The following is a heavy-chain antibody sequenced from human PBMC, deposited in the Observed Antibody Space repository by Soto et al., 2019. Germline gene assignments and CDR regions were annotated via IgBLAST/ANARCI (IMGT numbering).Heavy chain of an antibody. CDR1: GGSFSGYY. J-gene: IGHJ4*02. CDR2: INHSGST. D-gene: IGHD5-18*01. CDR3: ARGEGGYSYGLFDY. V-gene: IGHV4-34*01. Sequence: SETLSLTCAVYGGSFSGYYWSWIRQPPGKGLEWIGEINHSGSTNYNPSLKSQVTISVDTSKNQFSLKLSSVTAADTAVYYCARGEGGYSYGLFDYWGQGTLVTVSS.